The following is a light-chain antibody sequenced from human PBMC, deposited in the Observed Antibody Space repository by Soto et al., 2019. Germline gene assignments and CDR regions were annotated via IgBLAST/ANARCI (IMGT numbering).Light chain of an antibody. V-gene: IGLV2-8*01. J-gene: IGLJ1*01. CDR1: SSDVGGYNY. Sequence: QSALTQPPSASGSPGQSVTISCTGTSSDVGGYNYVSWYQQHPGKAPKLIIFDVRRRPSGVPDRFSGSKSGNTASLTVSGLQAEDEADYYCFSYADFDTYVFGTGTKLTVL. CDR2: DVR. CDR3: FSYADFDTYV.